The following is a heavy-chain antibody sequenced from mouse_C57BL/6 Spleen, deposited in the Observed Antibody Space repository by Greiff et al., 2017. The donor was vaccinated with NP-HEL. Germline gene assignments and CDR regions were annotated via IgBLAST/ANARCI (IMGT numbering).Heavy chain of an antibody. V-gene: IGHV3-6*01. CDR2: ISYDGSN. Sequence: EVKLQESGPGLVKPSQSLSVTCSVTGYSITSGYYWYWIRQFPGNKLEWMGYISYDGSNNYNPSLKNRISITRDTSKNQFFLQLNSVTTEDTATYYCGGALYYGSRGFAYWGQGTLVTVSA. CDR1: GYSITSGYY. CDR3: GGALYYGSRGFAY. J-gene: IGHJ3*01. D-gene: IGHD1-1*01.